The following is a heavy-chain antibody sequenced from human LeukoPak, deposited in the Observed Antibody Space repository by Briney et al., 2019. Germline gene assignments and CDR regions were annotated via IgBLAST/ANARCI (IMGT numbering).Heavy chain of an antibody. CDR1: GITLSNYG. V-gene: IGHV3-23*01. Sequence: GGSLRLSCAVSGITLSNYGMSWVRQAPGKGLEWVAGISDSGGRTNYADSVKGRFTISRDNPKNTLCLQMNSLRAEDTTVYFCAKRGVVIRVILVGFHKEAYYFDSWGQGALVTVSS. J-gene: IGHJ4*02. CDR3: AKRGVVIRVILVGFHKEAYYFDS. CDR2: ISDSGGRT. D-gene: IGHD3-22*01.